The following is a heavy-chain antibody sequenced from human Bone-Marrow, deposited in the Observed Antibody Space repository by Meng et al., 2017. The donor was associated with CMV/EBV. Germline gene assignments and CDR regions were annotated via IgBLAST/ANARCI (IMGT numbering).Heavy chain of an antibody. CDR3: ARRTGGVGYCSSTSCSGAFDI. Sequence: GGSLRLSCAASGFPFSRDWMSWVRQAPGKGLEWVSYISSSGSTIYYADSVKGRFTISRDNAKNSLYLQMNSLRAEDTAVYYCARRTGGVGYCSSTSCSGAFDIWGQGTMVTVSS. V-gene: IGHV3-48*04. D-gene: IGHD2-2*01. J-gene: IGHJ3*02. CDR1: GFPFSRDW. CDR2: ISSSGSTI.